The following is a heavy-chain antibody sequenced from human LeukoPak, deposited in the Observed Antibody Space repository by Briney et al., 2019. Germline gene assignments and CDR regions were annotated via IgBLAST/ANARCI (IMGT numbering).Heavy chain of an antibody. Sequence: GGSLRLSCAASGFTFSSYAMNWVRQSPGKGLEWVSGISGNGVTRHYADSVKGRLTISRDNFKSTLYLQMSSLRAEDTAVYYCAKGESPQYMVRGVPYYYYVMDVWGQGTTVTVAS. CDR1: GFTFSSYA. D-gene: IGHD3-10*01. CDR2: ISGNGVTR. CDR3: AKGESPQYMVRGVPYYYYVMDV. V-gene: IGHV3-23*01. J-gene: IGHJ6*02.